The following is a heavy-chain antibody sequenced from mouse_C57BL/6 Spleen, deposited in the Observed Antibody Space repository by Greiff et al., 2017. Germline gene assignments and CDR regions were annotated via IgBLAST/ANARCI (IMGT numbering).Heavy chain of an antibody. Sequence: QVQLQQSGAELVRPGASVTLSCKASGYTFTDYELHWVKQTPVHGLEWIGAIDPETGGSAYNQKFKGKAILTADKSSSTAYKELRGRTSEDSAVYYCTRWVCDRRGFDYWGQGTTLTVSS. V-gene: IGHV1-15*01. J-gene: IGHJ2*01. CDR2: IDPETGGS. CDR1: GYTFTDYE. CDR3: TRWVCDRRGFDY. D-gene: IGHD2-14*01.